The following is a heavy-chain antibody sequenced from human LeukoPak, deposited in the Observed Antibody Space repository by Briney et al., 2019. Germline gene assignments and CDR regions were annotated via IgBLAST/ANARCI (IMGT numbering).Heavy chain of an antibody. D-gene: IGHD5/OR15-5a*01. CDR1: GFTFSSYA. CDR3: AKKVGLVSAPLYYFDV. Sequence: PGGSLRLSCAASGFTFSSYAMSWVRQAPGKGLEWVSANSGPAGSWDYADSVKGRFTISRDNSKNTLFLQMNSLRAEDTAIYYCAKKVGLVSAPLYYFDVWGQGTLVTVSS. V-gene: IGHV3-23*01. J-gene: IGHJ4*02. CDR2: NSGPAGSW.